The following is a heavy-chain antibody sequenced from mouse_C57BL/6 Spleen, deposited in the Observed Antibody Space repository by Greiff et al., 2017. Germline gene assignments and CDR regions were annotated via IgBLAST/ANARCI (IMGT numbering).Heavy chain of an antibody. J-gene: IGHJ2*01. CDR3: ARRSYYGSSPFDY. CDR1: GYTFTSYW. D-gene: IGHD1-1*01. V-gene: IGHV1-64*01. Sequence: QVQLQQPGAELVKPGASVKLSCKASGYTFTSYWMHWVKQRPGQGLEWIGMIHPNSGSTNYNEKFKSKATLTVDKSSSTAYMQLSSLTSEDSAVYYCARRSYYGSSPFDYWGQGTTLTVSS. CDR2: IHPNSGST.